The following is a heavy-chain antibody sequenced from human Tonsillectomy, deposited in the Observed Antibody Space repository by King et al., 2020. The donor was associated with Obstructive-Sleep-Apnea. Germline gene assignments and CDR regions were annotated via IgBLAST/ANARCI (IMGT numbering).Heavy chain of an antibody. V-gene: IGHV4-39*01. Sequence: LQLQESGPGLVKPSETLSLTCTVSGGSISSSSYYWCWIRQPPGKGLEWIGGIYYSGSTYYNPPLKGRVTISVDTSKNQFSPKLSSVTAADTAGHYCSRHKGSSWYGWFDPWGQGTLVTVSS. CDR2: IYYSGST. CDR1: GGSISSSSYY. CDR3: SRHKGSSWYGWFDP. J-gene: IGHJ5*02. D-gene: IGHD6-13*01.